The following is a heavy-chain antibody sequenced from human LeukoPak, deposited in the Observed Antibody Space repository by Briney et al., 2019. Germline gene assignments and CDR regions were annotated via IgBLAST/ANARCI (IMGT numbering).Heavy chain of an antibody. Sequence: GESLKISCKGSGYSFTSYWIGWVRQMPGKGLEWMGIIYPGDSDTRYSPSFQGQVTISADKSFSTAYLQWSSLKASDTAMYYCARLPYYYDSSGYSSPSYFDYWGQGTLVTVSS. CDR3: ARLPYYYDSSGYSSPSYFDY. CDR2: IYPGDSDT. J-gene: IGHJ4*02. V-gene: IGHV5-51*01. CDR1: GYSFTSYW. D-gene: IGHD3-22*01.